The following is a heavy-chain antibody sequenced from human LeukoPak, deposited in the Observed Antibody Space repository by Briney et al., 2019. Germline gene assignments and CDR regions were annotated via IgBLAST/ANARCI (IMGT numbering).Heavy chain of an antibody. CDR1: GFTFTDYW. Sequence: GGSLRLSCAASGFTFTDYWMSWVRQAPGKGLEWVANIKQDGSEKYYVDSVKGRFTISRDNAKNSLYLQMNSLRAEDTAVYYCARDGRFTIFGVVYYFDYWGQGTLVTVSS. CDR2: IKQDGSEK. D-gene: IGHD3-3*01. CDR3: ARDGRFTIFGVVYYFDY. J-gene: IGHJ4*02. V-gene: IGHV3-7*01.